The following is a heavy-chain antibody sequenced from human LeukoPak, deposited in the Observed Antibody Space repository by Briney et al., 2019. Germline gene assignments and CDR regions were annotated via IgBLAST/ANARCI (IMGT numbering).Heavy chain of an antibody. CDR3: ARGRDGYNFHY. J-gene: IGHJ4*02. CDR1: GFTVSSNY. D-gene: IGHD5-24*01. CDR2: IYSGGST. Sequence: PGGSLRLSCAASGFTVSSNYMSWVRQAPGKGLEWVSVIYSGGSTYYADSVKGRFTISRDNSKNTLYLQMNSLRAEDTAVYYCARGRDGYNFHYWGQGTLVTVSS. V-gene: IGHV3-53*01.